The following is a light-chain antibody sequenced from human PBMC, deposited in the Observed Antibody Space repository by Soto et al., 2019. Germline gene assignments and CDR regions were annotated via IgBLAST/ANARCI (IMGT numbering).Light chain of an antibody. J-gene: IGKJ3*01. V-gene: IGKV3-11*01. CDR3: QQRRNWPLFT. Sequence: EIVLTQSPATLSLSPGERATVSCRASQSISRHLAWYQQKPGQAPRLLIYDASNRANGIPARFSGSGSGTDFTLTISSLEREDFAVYFCQQRRNWPLFTFGPGTKVDIK. CDR2: DAS. CDR1: QSISRH.